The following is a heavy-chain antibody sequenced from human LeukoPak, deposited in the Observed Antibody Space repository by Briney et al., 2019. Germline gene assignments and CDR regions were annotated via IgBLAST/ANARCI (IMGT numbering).Heavy chain of an antibody. CDR2: ISSSSSYI. J-gene: IGHJ6*03. V-gene: IGHV3-21*01. Sequence: GGSLRLSCAASGFTFSSYSMNWVRQAPGKGLEWVSSISSSSSYIYYADSVKGRFTISRDNAKNSLYLQMNSLRAEDTAVYYCVRSTYYDFWSGYSQPSYYYYMDVWGKGTTVTVSS. CDR3: VRSTYYDFWSGYSQPSYYYYMDV. D-gene: IGHD3-3*01. CDR1: GFTFSSYS.